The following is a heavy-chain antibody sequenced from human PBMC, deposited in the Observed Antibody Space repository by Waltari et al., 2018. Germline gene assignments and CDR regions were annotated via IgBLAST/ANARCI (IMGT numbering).Heavy chain of an antibody. D-gene: IGHD1-26*01. CDR1: GFNFDAYA. V-gene: IGHV3-9*01. CDR2: ISWNSDNI. J-gene: IGHJ4*02. Sequence: EVQLVESGGGLVQPGRSLRLSCAASGFNFDAYAMHWVRQAPGKGLEWVSGISWNSDNIGYADSVKGRFTISRDNAKNSLYLQMNSLRPEDTALYYCAKGHSGSYGLKDWGQGTLVTVSS. CDR3: AKGHSGSYGLKD.